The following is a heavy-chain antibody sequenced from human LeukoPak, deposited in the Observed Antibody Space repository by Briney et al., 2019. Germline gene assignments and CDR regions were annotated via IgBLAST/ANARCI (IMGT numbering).Heavy chain of an antibody. J-gene: IGHJ4*02. V-gene: IGHV4-59*02. CDR3: ARDRYYYDSSGYYLFDY. CDR2: IYYTET. CDR1: GGSVSNYY. D-gene: IGHD3-22*01. Sequence: SETLSLTCTVSGGSVSNYYWSWIRQSPGKGLEWIGYIYYTETSYNPSLKSRVTMSVDTSKNQFSLKLSSVTAADTAVYYCARDRYYYDSSGYYLFDYWGQGTLVTVSS.